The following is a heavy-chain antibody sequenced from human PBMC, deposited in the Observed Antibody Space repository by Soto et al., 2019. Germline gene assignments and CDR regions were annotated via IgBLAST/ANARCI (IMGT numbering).Heavy chain of an antibody. CDR3: GTRGGGGGY. Sequence: ESGGGLIQPGGSLRLSCAVSGFTVSNNYMSWVRQAPGKGLEGVSVIYSGGYTAYGDSVKGRFTISRDNSKNTLYLQMNSRRAAPRAGCYGGTRGGGGGYWGQGTLVTVSS. J-gene: IGHJ4*02. CDR1: GFTVSNNY. D-gene: IGHD3-16*01. V-gene: IGHV3-53*01. CDR2: IYSGGYT.